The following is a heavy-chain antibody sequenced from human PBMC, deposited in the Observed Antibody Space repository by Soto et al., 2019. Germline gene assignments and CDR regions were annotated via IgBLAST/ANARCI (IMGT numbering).Heavy chain of an antibody. V-gene: IGHV3-48*01. Sequence: PGGSLRLSCAASGLTLSNYNMNWVRQAPGKGLEWVSYIGSTTTIYYADSVKGRFTISRDSAKNSLFLQMNSLRAEDAAVYYCARAITNVEVLEGGLDYYYYYYMDVWGKGTTVTVSS. CDR2: IGSTTTI. CDR1: GLTLSNYN. J-gene: IGHJ6*03. CDR3: ARAITNVEVLEGGLDYYYYYYMDV. D-gene: IGHD2-8*01.